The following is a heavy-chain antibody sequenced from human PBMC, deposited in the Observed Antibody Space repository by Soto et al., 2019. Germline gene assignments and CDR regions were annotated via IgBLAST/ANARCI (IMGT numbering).Heavy chain of an antibody. CDR2: TYYRSNWYN. V-gene: IGHV6-1*01. CDR1: GDSVSSNSAA. Sequence: PSQTLSLTCAISGDSVSSNSAALNWIRQSPSRGLEWLGRTYYRSNWYNDYAVSVKSRITINPDTSKNQFSLPLNSVTPEDTAVYYCAREVAVAGYDAFDIWGQGTMVTVSS. J-gene: IGHJ3*02. D-gene: IGHD6-19*01. CDR3: AREVAVAGYDAFDI.